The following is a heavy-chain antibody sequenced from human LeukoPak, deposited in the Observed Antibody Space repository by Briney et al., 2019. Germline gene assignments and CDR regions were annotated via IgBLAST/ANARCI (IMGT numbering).Heavy chain of an antibody. V-gene: IGHV2-5*08. Sequence: TLSLTCTVSGGSISSYYWSWIRQPPGKALEWLALIYWDDDKRYSPSLKSRLTITKDTSKNQVVLTMTNMDPVDTATYYCAHRRYGDMDYWGQGTLVTVSS. D-gene: IGHD4-17*01. CDR2: IYWDDDK. CDR3: AHRRYGDMDY. CDR1: GGSISSYYW. J-gene: IGHJ4*02.